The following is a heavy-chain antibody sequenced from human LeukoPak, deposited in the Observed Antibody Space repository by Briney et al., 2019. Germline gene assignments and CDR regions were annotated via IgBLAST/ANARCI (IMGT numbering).Heavy chain of an antibody. CDR1: GGSFSGYY. CDR2: INHSGST. CDR3: ARGRSAYDSSGYYYGN. V-gene: IGHV4-34*01. Sequence: SETLSLTCAVYGGSFSGYYWNWIRHPPGKGLEWIGEINHSGSTNYNPSLKSRVTISVDTSKNQFSLKLNSVTAADTAVYYCARGRSAYDSSGYYYGNWGQGTLVTVSS. J-gene: IGHJ4*02. D-gene: IGHD3-22*01.